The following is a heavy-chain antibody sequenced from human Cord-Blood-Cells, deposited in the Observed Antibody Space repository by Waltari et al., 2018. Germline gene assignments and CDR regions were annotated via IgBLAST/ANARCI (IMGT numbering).Heavy chain of an antibody. D-gene: IGHD7-27*01. J-gene: IGHJ3*02. CDR1: GFSLSTSGLR. Sequence: VTLKEPGPALVKPTQTLTLTCTFSGFSLSTSGLRVSWIRQPPGKALEWLARIDWDDDKFYSTSLKTRLTISKDTSKNQVVLTMTNMDPVDTATYYCARSETNWDALDIWGQGTMVTVSS. CDR2: IDWDDDK. CDR3: ARSETNWDALDI. V-gene: IGHV2-70*04.